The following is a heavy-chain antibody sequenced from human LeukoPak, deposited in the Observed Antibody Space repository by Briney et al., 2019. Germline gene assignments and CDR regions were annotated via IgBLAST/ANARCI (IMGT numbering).Heavy chain of an antibody. Sequence: SVKVSCKASGGTFSSYTISWVRQAPGQGLEWMGGIIPIFGTANYAQKFQGRVTITADESTSTAYMELSSLRSEDTAVYYCATPRTYYDFWRGYPPFDYWGQGTLVTVSS. D-gene: IGHD3-3*01. CDR1: GGTFSSYT. V-gene: IGHV1-69*13. CDR3: ATPRTYYDFWRGYPPFDY. J-gene: IGHJ4*02. CDR2: IIPIFGTA.